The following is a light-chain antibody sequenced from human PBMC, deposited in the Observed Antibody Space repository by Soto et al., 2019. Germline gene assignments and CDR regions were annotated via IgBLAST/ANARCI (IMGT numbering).Light chain of an antibody. Sequence: EIAFAPSPATLSLSPGERATLSCRASHSVSSNLAWYQQKPGQAPRLLIYGASTRATDIPARFSGSGSGTEFTLTISGLQSEDFAVYSCQQYNDWPRTFGQGTKVDIK. CDR1: HSVSSN. V-gene: IGKV3-15*01. CDR2: GAS. CDR3: QQYNDWPRT. J-gene: IGKJ1*01.